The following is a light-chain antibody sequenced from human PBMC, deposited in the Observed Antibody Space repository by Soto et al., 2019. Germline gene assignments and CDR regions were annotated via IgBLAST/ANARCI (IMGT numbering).Light chain of an antibody. Sequence: DIQMTQSPSTLSASVGDTVTITCRAIQTISTWMAWYQQKPGKAPKLLVYDASTLQSGVASRFSGSGSGTEFTLIISGLQPDDSATYYCQQYTNTNNPWMFGQGTKVDIK. CDR1: QTISTW. J-gene: IGKJ1*01. CDR2: DAS. CDR3: QQYTNTNNPWM. V-gene: IGKV1-5*01.